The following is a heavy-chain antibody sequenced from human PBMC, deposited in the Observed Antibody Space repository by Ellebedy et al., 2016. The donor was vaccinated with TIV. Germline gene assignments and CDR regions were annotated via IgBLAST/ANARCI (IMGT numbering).Heavy chain of an antibody. CDR1: GGSLSSYY. D-gene: IGHD1-26*01. V-gene: IGHV4-4*09. CDR2: THDSGST. J-gene: IGHJ3*01. Sequence: MPSETLSLTCTVSGGSLSSYYWSWIRQPPGKGLQWIGHTHDSGSTHHSPSFRSRATISMDTSKNQISLRLTSVTAADAAMYYCAESYSFDESFDVWGPGTMVTVSS. CDR3: AESYSFDESFDV.